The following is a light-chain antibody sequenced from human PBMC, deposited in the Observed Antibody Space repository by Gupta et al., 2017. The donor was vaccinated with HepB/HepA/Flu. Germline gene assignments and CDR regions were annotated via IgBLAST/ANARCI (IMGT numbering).Light chain of an antibody. CDR1: EVVKNLL. J-gene: IGKJ5*01. CDR3: RDWSHSQLT. CDR2: GAS. Sequence: EITLTQSPATLSLSPGETITLSCGASEVVKNLLLSWYQQKPGQAPRLLVYGASNRAADIPDSFSGVGCGTELTLTITRREPEDFAVYYCRDWSHSQLTFGQGTQLDIK. V-gene: IGKV3-20*01.